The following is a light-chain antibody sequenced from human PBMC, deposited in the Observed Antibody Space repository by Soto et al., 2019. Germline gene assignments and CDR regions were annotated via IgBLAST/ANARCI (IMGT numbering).Light chain of an antibody. V-gene: IGKV3-20*01. CDR1: QSVSSSY. CDR2: GAS. CDR3: QQYGSSPPT. J-gene: IGKJ1*01. Sequence: EIVLTQSPGTLSLSPGERATLSCRASQSVSSSYLARYQQKPGQAPRLLIYGASSRATGIPDRFSGSGSGTDFTLTISRLEPEDFAVYYCQQYGSSPPTFVQGTKMEIK.